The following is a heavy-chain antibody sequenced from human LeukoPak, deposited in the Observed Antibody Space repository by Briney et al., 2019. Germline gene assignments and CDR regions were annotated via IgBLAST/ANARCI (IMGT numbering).Heavy chain of an antibody. D-gene: IGHD2-2*01. Sequence: PSETLSLTCAVYGGSFSGYYWSWIRQPPGKGLEWIGEINHSGSTNYNPSLKSRVTISVDTSKNQFSLKLSSVAAADTAVYYCARDRGLVPVPAAMKYYYYYGMDVWGQGTTATVSS. J-gene: IGHJ6*02. CDR2: INHSGST. V-gene: IGHV4-34*01. CDR1: GGSFSGYY. CDR3: ARDRGLVPVPAAMKYYYYYGMDV.